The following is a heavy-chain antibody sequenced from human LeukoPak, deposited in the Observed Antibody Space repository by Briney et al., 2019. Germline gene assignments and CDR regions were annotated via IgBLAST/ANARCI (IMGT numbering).Heavy chain of an antibody. V-gene: IGHV3-23*01. Sequence: QPGGSLRLSCAASGFTFSTYVMNWFRQAPGKGLERVSNISVGAEYIFYADSVRGRFTISRDNSKNTLYLQMNSLRAEDTAVYYCARVTMVAAASYNWFVPWGQGTLVTVSS. CDR1: GFTFSTYV. CDR3: ARVTMVAAASYNWFVP. J-gene: IGHJ5*02. CDR2: ISVGAEYI. D-gene: IGHD2-15*01.